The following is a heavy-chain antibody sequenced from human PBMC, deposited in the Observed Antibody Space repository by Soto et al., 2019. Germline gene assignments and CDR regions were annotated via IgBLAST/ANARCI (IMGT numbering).Heavy chain of an antibody. D-gene: IGHD6-19*01. V-gene: IGHV1-69*13. J-gene: IGHJ6*02. CDR3: ARAAGVAVAAEPGIGMDV. CDR1: GGTFSSYA. Sequence: GASVKVSCKASGGTFSSYAISWVRQAPGQGIEWMGGIIPIFGTANYAQKFQGRVTITADESTSTAYMELSSLRSEDTAVYYCARAAGVAVAAEPGIGMDVWGQGTTVTVSS. CDR2: IIPIFGTA.